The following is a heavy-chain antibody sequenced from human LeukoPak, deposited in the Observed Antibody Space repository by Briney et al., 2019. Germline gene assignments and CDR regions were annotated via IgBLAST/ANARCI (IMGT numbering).Heavy chain of an antibody. J-gene: IGHJ4*02. V-gene: IGHV3-21*01. Sequence: GGSLRLSCAASGFTFSNYSMNWVRQAPGKGLEWVSSISSSSSYIYYADSVKGRFTISRDNAKNSLYLQMNSLRAEDTAVYYCASYDILTGYADYWGQGTLVTVSS. CDR1: GFTFSNYS. D-gene: IGHD3-9*01. CDR2: ISSSSSYI. CDR3: ASYDILTGYADY.